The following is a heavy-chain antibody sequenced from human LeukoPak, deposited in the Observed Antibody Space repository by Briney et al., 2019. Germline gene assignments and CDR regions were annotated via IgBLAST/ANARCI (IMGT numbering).Heavy chain of an antibody. CDR1: GYTFTSYD. CDR2: MNPNSGNT. CDR3: ARVDF. V-gene: IGHV1-8*01. Sequence: ASVKVSCKASGYTFTSYDINWVRQATGQGLEWMGWMNPNSGNTNYAQKFQGRVTMTRNTTINTAYMELNSLTYEDTAVYYCARVDFWGQGTLVTVSS. J-gene: IGHJ4*02.